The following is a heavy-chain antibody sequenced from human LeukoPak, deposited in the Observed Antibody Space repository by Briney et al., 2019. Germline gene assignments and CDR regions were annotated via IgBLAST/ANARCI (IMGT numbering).Heavy chain of an antibody. D-gene: IGHD6-13*01. V-gene: IGHV4-59*12. CDR3: ARGSQKAADTPFDY. CDR1: GGSISSYY. CDR2: IYYSGST. J-gene: IGHJ4*02. Sequence: ASQTLSLTCTVSGGSISSYYWSWIRQPPGKGLEWIGYIYYSGSTNYNPSLKSRVTISVDTSKNQFSLKLSSVTAADTAVYYCARGSQKAADTPFDYWGQGTLVTVSS.